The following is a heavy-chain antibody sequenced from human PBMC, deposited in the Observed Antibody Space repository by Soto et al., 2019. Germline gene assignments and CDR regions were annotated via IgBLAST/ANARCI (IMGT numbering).Heavy chain of an antibody. CDR3: ARRVGSIGNVYDT. Sequence: GESLKISCEASGYTFTNHWIAWVRQIPGKGMEWMGIIYGGDSYTRYSPSFQGLVTMSADKSITTAYLQWGSLKASDTALYYCARRVGSIGNVYDTWGQGTVVTVSS. D-gene: IGHD1-26*01. CDR1: GYTFTNHW. J-gene: IGHJ3*02. V-gene: IGHV5-51*01. CDR2: IYGGDSYT.